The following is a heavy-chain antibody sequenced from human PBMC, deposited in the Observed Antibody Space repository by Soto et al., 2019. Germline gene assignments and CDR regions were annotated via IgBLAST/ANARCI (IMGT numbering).Heavy chain of an antibody. CDR1: GFTFSSYG. CDR2: ISYDGSNK. V-gene: IGHV3-30*03. J-gene: IGHJ4*02. D-gene: IGHD2-8*01. Sequence: GGSLRLSCAASGFTFSSYGMHWVRQAPGKGLEWVAVISYDGSNKYYADSVKGRFTISRDNSKNTLYLQMNSLRAEDTAVYYCAGEDIVLMVYAPRVAVAGPLDYWGQGTLVTVSS. CDR3: AGEDIVLMVYAPRVAVAGPLDY.